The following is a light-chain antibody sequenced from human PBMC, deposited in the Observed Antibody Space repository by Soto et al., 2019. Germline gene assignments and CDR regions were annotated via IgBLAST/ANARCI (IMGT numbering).Light chain of an antibody. CDR3: AVWDDNLRGL. V-gene: IGLV1-44*01. CDR1: RSNIGGNA. CDR2: AND. Sequence: QSVLTQPPSVSGTPGQRVTISCSGSRSNIGGNAVTWYQQVPGTAPKLLIYANDQRPSGISDQFSGSKSSTSASLAISGLQSEDEADYYCAVWDDNLRGLFGGGTKLTVL. J-gene: IGLJ2*01.